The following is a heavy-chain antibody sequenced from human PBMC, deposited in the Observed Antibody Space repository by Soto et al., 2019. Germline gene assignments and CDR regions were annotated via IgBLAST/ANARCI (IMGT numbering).Heavy chain of an antibody. J-gene: IGHJ6*02. Sequence: SETWSLTCAVYGGSFRGYYWSWIRQPPGKGLELIGEINHSGSTNYNPSLKSRVTISVDTSKNQFSLQLSSVTAADTAVYYCARDSSDDILTGYTITTTDYVLDVWGQGNTV. CDR1: GGSFRGYY. D-gene: IGHD3-9*01. CDR2: INHSGST. V-gene: IGHV4-34*09. CDR3: ARDSSDDILTGYTITTTDYVLDV.